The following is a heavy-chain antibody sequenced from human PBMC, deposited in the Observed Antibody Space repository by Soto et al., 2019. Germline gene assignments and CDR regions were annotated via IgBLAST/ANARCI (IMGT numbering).Heavy chain of an antibody. J-gene: IGHJ5*02. V-gene: IGHV4-39*01. D-gene: IGHD3-3*01. CDR2: IYYSGST. CDR3: ARQDFWSGYYVDRFDL. CDR1: GGSISSSSYY. Sequence: PATLSLTCTVSGGSISSSSYYWGWIRQPPGKGLEWIGSIYYSGSTYYNPSLKSRVTISVDTSKNQFSLKLSSVTAADTAVYYCARQDFWSGYYVDRFDLWGQRTLVTVSS.